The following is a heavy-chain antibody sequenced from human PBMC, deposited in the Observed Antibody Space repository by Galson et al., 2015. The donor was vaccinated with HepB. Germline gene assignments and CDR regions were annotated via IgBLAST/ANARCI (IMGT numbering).Heavy chain of an antibody. Sequence: SLRLSCAASGFTVSSNYMSWVRQAPGKGLEWVSVIYSGGSTYYADSVKGRFTISRDNSKNTLYLQMNSLRAEDTAVYYCARVTTPRPGAFDIWGQGTMVTVSS. CDR1: GFTVSSNY. V-gene: IGHV3-53*01. CDR3: ARVTTPRPGAFDI. CDR2: IYSGGST. D-gene: IGHD4-17*01. J-gene: IGHJ3*02.